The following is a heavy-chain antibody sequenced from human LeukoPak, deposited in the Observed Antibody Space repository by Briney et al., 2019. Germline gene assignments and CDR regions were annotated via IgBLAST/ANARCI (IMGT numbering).Heavy chain of an antibody. J-gene: IGHJ3*02. Sequence: GGSLRLSCAASGFSFSTSWMHWVRHGPGKGLVWVSRIKSDGTNAYYADSVKGRFTISRDNARNSLYLQMNSLGAEDTAVYYCARDVLLWFGSVGAFDIWGQGTMVTVSS. CDR3: ARDVLLWFGSVGAFDI. D-gene: IGHD3-10*01. CDR1: GFSFSTSW. V-gene: IGHV3-74*01. CDR2: IKSDGTNA.